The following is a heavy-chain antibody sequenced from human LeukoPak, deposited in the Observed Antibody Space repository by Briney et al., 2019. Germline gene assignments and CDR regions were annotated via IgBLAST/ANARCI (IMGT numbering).Heavy chain of an antibody. J-gene: IGHJ6*03. D-gene: IGHD6-13*01. CDR1: GGSISSGDYY. CDR3: ARARSHYYYYYYMDV. CDR2: IYYSGST. Sequence: PSETLSLTCTVSGGSISSGDYYWSWIRQPPGKGLEWIGYIYYSGSTYYNPSLKSRVTISVDTSKNQFSLILSSVTAADTAVYYCARARSHYYYYYYMDVWGKGTTVTVSS. V-gene: IGHV4-30-4*08.